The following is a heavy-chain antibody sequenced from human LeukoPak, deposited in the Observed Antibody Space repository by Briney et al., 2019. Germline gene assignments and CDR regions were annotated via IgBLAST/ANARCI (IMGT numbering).Heavy chain of an antibody. J-gene: IGHJ4*02. CDR2: ISYDGSNK. V-gene: IGHV3-30-3*01. Sequence: GGSLRLSCAASGFTFSSYAMHWVRQAPGKGLEWVAVISYDGSNKYYADSVKGRFTISRDNSKNTLYLQMNSLRAEDTAVYYSDCPKGSSTSCRRYFVYWGQGTLGTVSS. CDR3: DCPKGSSTSCRRYFVY. CDR1: GFTFSSYA. D-gene: IGHD2-2*01.